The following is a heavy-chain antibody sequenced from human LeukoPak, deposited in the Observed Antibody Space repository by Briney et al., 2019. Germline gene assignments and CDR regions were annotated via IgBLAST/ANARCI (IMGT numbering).Heavy chain of an antibody. J-gene: IGHJ5*02. D-gene: IGHD3-22*01. V-gene: IGHV3-30*18. CDR3: AKLQGGYPIGGDWFDP. CDR1: GFTFSSYG. CDR2: ISYDGSNK. Sequence: PGGSLRLSCAASGFTFSSYGMHWVRQAPGKGLEWVAVISYDGSNKYYADTVKGRFTISRENSKNTLYLQMNSLRAEDTAVYYCAKLQGGYPIGGDWFDPWGQGTLVTVSS.